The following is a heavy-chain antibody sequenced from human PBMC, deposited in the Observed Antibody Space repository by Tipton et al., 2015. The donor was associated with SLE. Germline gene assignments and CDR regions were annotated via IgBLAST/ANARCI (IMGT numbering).Heavy chain of an antibody. CDR2: IYYSGST. D-gene: IGHD1-26*01. J-gene: IGHJ5*02. Sequence: TLSLTCTVSGGSISSSSYYWGWIRQPPGKGLEWIGSIYYSGSTYYNPSLKSRVTISVDTSKNQFSLKLSSVTAADTAVYYCARELRIVGAKDWFDPWGQGTLLPVSS. CDR1: GGSISSSSYY. CDR3: ARELRIVGAKDWFDP. V-gene: IGHV4-39*07.